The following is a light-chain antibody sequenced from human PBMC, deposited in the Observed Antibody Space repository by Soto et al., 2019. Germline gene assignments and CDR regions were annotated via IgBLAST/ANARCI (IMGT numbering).Light chain of an antibody. V-gene: IGLV1-40*01. CDR3: QSDDGSRWV. J-gene: IGLJ3*02. CDR2: ENN. Sequence: QSVLTQPPSVSGAPGQRVTISCTGSRSDIGAGYDVHWYQQFPGTAPKLLIFENNNRPSGVPDRFSGSKSATSASLAITGLQAEDEADYYGQSDDGSRWVFGGGTKLTVL. CDR1: RSDIGAGYD.